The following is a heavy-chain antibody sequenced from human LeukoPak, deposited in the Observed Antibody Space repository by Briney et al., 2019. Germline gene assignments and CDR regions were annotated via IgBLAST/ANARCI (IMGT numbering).Heavy chain of an antibody. CDR3: AKDIVAAGLFFDY. Sequence: GGSLRLSCAASGFTFSDYYMSWIRQAPGKGLEWVSYISSSGSTIYYADSVKGRFTISRDNAKNSLYLQMNSLRAEDTAVYYCAKDIVAAGLFFDYWGQGILVTVSS. CDR2: ISSSGSTI. CDR1: GFTFSDYY. D-gene: IGHD6-13*01. J-gene: IGHJ4*02. V-gene: IGHV3-11*01.